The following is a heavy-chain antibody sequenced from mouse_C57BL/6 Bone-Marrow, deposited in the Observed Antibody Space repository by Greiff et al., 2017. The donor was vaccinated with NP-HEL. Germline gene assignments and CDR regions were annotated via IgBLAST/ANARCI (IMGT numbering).Heavy chain of an antibody. CDR3: ARGDYGSSPGYFDY. D-gene: IGHD1-1*01. J-gene: IGHJ2*01. CDR2: IFPGSGST. V-gene: IGHV1-75*01. Sequence: QVQLKESGPELVKPGASVKISCKASGYTFTDYYINWVKQRPGQGLEWIGWIFPGSGSTYYNEKFKGKATLTVDKSSSTAYMLLSSLTSEDSAVYFCARGDYGSSPGYFDYWGQGTTLTVSS. CDR1: GYTFTDYY.